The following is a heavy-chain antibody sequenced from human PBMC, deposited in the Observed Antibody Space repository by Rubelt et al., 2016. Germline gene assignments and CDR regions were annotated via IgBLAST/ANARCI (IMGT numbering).Heavy chain of an antibody. Sequence: QITLKESGPTLVKPTQTLTLTCTFSGFSLSTSGVGVGWIRQPPGKALDWLALIYWDDDKRYSPSLKSRLTITKYTTKNQVVLTMTNMDPVDTGTYYCAHSTPGGYFDCWGQGTLVTVSS. J-gene: IGHJ4*02. CDR1: GFSLSTSGVG. CDR2: IYWDDDK. D-gene: IGHD3-10*01. V-gene: IGHV2-5*02. CDR3: AHSTPGGYFDC.